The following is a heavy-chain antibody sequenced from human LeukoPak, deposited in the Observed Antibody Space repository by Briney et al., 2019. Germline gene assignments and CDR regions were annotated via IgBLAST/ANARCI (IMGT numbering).Heavy chain of an antibody. Sequence: ASVKASCKVSGYTLTELSMHWVRQAPGKGLEWMGGFDPEDGETIYAQKFQGRVTMTEDTSTDTAYMELSSLRSEDTAVYYCATDDAYGAAFDIWGQGTMVTVSS. CDR2: FDPEDGET. CDR3: ATDDAYGAAFDI. CDR1: GYTLTELS. D-gene: IGHD4-17*01. J-gene: IGHJ3*02. V-gene: IGHV1-24*01.